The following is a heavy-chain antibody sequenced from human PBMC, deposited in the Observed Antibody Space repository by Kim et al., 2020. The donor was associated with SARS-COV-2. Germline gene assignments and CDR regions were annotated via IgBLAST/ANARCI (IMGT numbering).Heavy chain of an antibody. J-gene: IGHJ4*02. Sequence: GGSLRLSCAASGFTFNSYSMNWVRQAPGKGLEWVSYISSSSSTIYYADSVKGRFTISRDNAKNSLYPQMNSLRAEDTAVYYCTGRLDYWGRGTLVTVSS. CDR2: ISSSSSTI. V-gene: IGHV3-48*01. CDR1: GFTFNSYS. CDR3: TGRLDY.